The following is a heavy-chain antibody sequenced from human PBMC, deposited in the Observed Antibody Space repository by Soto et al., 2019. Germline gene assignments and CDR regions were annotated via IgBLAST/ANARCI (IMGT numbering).Heavy chain of an antibody. D-gene: IGHD4-4*01. J-gene: IGHJ4*02. CDR3: ARGFTTVVTVDY. Sequence: QLQLQESGPGLVKPSETLSLTCTVSGGSISSSSYYWGWIRQPPGKGLEWIGSIYYSGSTYYNPSLKRRVTISVDTSKNQFSLKLSSVTAADTAVYYCARGFTTVVTVDYWGQGTLVTVSS. V-gene: IGHV4-39*01. CDR2: IYYSGST. CDR1: GGSISSSSYY.